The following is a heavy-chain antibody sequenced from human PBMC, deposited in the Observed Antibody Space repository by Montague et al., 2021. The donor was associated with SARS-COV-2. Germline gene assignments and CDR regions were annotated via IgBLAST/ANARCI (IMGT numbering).Heavy chain of an antibody. V-gene: IGHV4-59*01. D-gene: IGHD5-18*01. J-gene: IGHJ3*02. CDR2: IYYSGST. CDR1: GGSISSYY. CDR3: ARGSCGSDPFDI. Sequence: SETLSLTCTVSGGSISSYYWSWIRQPPGKGLEWIGYIYYSGSTNXNPSLKSRVTISLDTSKNQFSLKLNSVTAADTAVYYCARGSCGSDPFDIWGQGTMVTVSS.